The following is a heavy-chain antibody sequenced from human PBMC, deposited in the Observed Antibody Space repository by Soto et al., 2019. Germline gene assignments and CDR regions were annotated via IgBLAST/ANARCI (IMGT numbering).Heavy chain of an antibody. CDR2: IYPGDSDT. V-gene: IGHV5-51*01. Sequence: GESLKISCKGSGYSFTSYWIGWVRQMPGKGLEWMGIIYPGDSDTRYSPSFQGQVTISADKSIRTAYLQWSSLKASDTAMYYCARTAAAGKYYYGVDVWGQGTTVTVSS. J-gene: IGHJ6*02. D-gene: IGHD6-13*01. CDR1: GYSFTSYW. CDR3: ARTAAAGKYYYGVDV.